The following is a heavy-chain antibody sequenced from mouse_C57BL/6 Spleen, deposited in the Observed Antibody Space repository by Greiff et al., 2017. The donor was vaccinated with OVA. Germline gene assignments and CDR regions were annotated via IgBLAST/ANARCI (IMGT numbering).Heavy chain of an antibody. CDR2: IDPSDSYT. D-gene: IGHD3-2*02. CDR3: ARGRQLRPLDY. J-gene: IGHJ2*01. CDR1: GYTFTSYW. V-gene: IGHV1-50*01. Sequence: QVHVKQPGAELVKPGASVKLSCKASGYTFTSYWMQWVKQRPGQGLEWIGEIDPSDSYTNYNQKFKGKATLTVDTSSSTAYMQLSSLTSEDSAVYYCARGRQLRPLDYWGQGTTLTVSS.